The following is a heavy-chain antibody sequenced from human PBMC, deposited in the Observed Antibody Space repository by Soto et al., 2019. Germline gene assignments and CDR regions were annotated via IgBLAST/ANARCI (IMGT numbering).Heavy chain of an antibody. J-gene: IGHJ6*02. CDR3: ARDGKYYYGSVSPYYYGMYV. CDR2: ISGYNGNT. D-gene: IGHD3-10*01. Sequence: QVQLVQSGAEVKKPGASVKVSCKASGYTFTSYGVSWVRQAPGQGLEWMGWISGYNGNTNYAQKLQGRVTMTTDTPTSTAYMALRSLKSDDAAVYYWARDGKYYYGSVSPYYYGMYVWCQGITVTVSS. CDR1: GYTFTSYG. V-gene: IGHV1-18*04.